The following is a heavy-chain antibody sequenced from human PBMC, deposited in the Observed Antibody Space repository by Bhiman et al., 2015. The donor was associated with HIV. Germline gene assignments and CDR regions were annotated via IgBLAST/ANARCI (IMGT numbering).Heavy chain of an antibody. D-gene: IGHD5-24*01. J-gene: IGHJ4*02. V-gene: IGHV3-30*04. CDR1: GFTFSTYA. CDR3: ARCPQEMARITFDY. Sequence: VQLVESGGGLVKPGRSLRLSCAASGFTFSTYAMHWVRQAPGKGLEWVAIISYDGSNKYYADSVTGRFTISRDNSKNTLYLQMNSLRAEDTAVYYCARCPQEMARITFDYWGQGTLVTVSS. CDR2: ISYDGSNK.